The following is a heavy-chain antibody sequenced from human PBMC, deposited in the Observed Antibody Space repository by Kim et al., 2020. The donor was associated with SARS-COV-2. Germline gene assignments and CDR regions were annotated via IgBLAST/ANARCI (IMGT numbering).Heavy chain of an antibody. D-gene: IGHD3-3*01. Sequence: SETLSLTCTVSGYSISSGYYWGWIRQPPGKGLEWIGSIYHSGSTYYNPSLKSRVTISVDTSKNQFSLKLSSVTAADTAVYYCASINDFWSGYNDYWGQGT. V-gene: IGHV4-38-2*02. CDR2: IYHSGST. CDR1: GYSISSGYY. J-gene: IGHJ4*02. CDR3: ASINDFWSGYNDY.